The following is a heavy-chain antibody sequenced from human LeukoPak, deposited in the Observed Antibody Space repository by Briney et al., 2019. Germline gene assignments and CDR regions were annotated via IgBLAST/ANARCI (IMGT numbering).Heavy chain of an antibody. D-gene: IGHD5-18*01. V-gene: IGHV4-59*01. Sequence: SETLSLTCTVSGDSIRSSYWSWIRQPPGKGLEWIGYIYYSGSANYSPSLKSRVTISLDTSQNQISLNLTSVTAADTAVYYCARRDTAMVLGFDPWGQGTLVTVSS. CDR3: ARRDTAMVLGFDP. J-gene: IGHJ5*02. CDR2: IYYSGSA. CDR1: GDSIRSSY.